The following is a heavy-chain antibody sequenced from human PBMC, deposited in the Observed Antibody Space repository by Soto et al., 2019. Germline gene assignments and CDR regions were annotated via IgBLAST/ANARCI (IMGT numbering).Heavy chain of an antibody. CDR3: ARQRTTVVTQAYFDH. CDR2: IYYSGRS. J-gene: IGHJ4*02. CDR1: GGSITSSSYY. V-gene: IGHV4-39*01. D-gene: IGHD4-17*01. Sequence: SETLSLTCTVSGGSITSSSYYWGCIRQPTGKGLEWIGGIYYSGRSYYNPSLKSRVTMSVDTSKNQFSLTLNSVTAADAAVYYCARQRTTVVTQAYFDHLGQGTLVTFSS.